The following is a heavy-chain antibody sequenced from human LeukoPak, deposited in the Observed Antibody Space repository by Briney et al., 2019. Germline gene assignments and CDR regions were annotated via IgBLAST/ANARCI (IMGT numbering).Heavy chain of an antibody. Sequence: GGSLRLSCTASGFTFSSYWMSWVRQAAGKGLEWVANVNQDGSKQYYADSVKGRFTTSRDNAKNSLYLQMNSLRAEDTAVYYCARDSGGWYFDLWGRGTLVTVSS. D-gene: IGHD3-10*01. CDR1: GFTFSSYW. J-gene: IGHJ2*01. CDR2: VNQDGSKQ. CDR3: ARDSGGWYFDL. V-gene: IGHV3-7*03.